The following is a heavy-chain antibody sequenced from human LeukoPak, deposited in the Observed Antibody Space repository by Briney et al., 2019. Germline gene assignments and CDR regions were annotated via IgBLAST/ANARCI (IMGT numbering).Heavy chain of an antibody. Sequence: ASVKVSCKASGYTFSSYGISWVRQAPGQGLEWMGWSSAYNGNTNYAQKFRDRVTVITDTSTRTAYMELRSLRSDDTAVYYCARDGFFGSGIVGAFDIWGQGTMVTVSS. CDR1: GYTFSSYG. CDR3: ARDGFFGSGIVGAFDI. D-gene: IGHD3-10*01. V-gene: IGHV1-18*01. CDR2: SSAYNGNT. J-gene: IGHJ3*02.